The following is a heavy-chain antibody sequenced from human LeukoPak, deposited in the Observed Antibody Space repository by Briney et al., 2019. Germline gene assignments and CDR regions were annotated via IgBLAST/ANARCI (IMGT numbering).Heavy chain of an antibody. Sequence: SETLSLTCTVSGYSISSGYYWGWIRQPPGKGLEWIGGIYHSGSTYYNPSLKSRVTISVDTSKNQFSLKLSSVTAADTAVYYCARERDFWSGYYLYYYYYMDVWGKGTTVTVSS. J-gene: IGHJ6*03. D-gene: IGHD3-3*01. CDR3: ARERDFWSGYYLYYYYYMDV. CDR1: GYSISSGYY. V-gene: IGHV4-38-2*02. CDR2: IYHSGST.